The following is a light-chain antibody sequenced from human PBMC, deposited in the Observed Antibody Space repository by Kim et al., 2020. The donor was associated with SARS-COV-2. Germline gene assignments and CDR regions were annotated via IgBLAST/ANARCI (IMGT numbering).Light chain of an antibody. J-gene: IGLJ2*01. V-gene: IGLV3-21*04. CDR1: NVESKA. CDR3: QVWDTGSDHVV. Sequence: APGKTASITCGGDNVESKAVHWYQQKPGQAPLLVIYNARDRPSGIPERFSGSNSGTTATLTISRVGAGDEANYYCQVWDTGSDHVVFGGGTQLTVL. CDR2: NAR.